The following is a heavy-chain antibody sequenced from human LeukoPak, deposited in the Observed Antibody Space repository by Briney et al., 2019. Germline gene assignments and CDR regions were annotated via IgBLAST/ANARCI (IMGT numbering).Heavy chain of an antibody. J-gene: IGHJ6*03. D-gene: IGHD2-2*01. CDR3: ARAGAYASPHMDV. CDR1: GGSISSSSYY. Sequence: SETLSLTCTVSGGSISSSSYYWGWIRQPPGKGLEWIGSIYYSGSTYYNPSLKSRVTISVDTSKNQFSLKLSSVTAADTAVYYCARAGAYASPHMDVWGKGTTVTVSS. CDR2: IYYSGST. V-gene: IGHV4-39*07.